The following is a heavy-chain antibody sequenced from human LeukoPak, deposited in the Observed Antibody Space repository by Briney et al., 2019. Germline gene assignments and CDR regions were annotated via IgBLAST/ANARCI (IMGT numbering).Heavy chain of an antibody. CDR2: ISSSGDNT. D-gene: IGHD6-19*01. CDR1: GFTFSNNA. CDR3: ARRGWLVNFDY. Sequence: GGSLRLSCAASGFTFSNNAMSWVRQAPGKGLEWVSSISSSGDNTHYADSVKGRFTISRDNSRDTLYLQMNTLRAEDTAIYYCARRGWLVNFDYWGQGTLVTVSS. J-gene: IGHJ4*02. V-gene: IGHV3-23*01.